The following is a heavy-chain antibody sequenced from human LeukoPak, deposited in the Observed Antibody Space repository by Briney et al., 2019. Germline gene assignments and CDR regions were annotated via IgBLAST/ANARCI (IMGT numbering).Heavy chain of an antibody. V-gene: IGHV3-11*01. J-gene: IGHJ4*02. CDR3: ARARSSGWSDPGYFDY. CDR1: GFTFSDYY. Sequence: AGGSLRLSCAASGFTFSDYYMSWIRQAPGKGLEWVSYISGSGSTIYYADSVKGRFTISRDNAKNSLYLQMNSLRAEDTAVYYCARARSSGWSDPGYFDYWGQGTLVTVSS. D-gene: IGHD6-19*01. CDR2: ISGSGSTI.